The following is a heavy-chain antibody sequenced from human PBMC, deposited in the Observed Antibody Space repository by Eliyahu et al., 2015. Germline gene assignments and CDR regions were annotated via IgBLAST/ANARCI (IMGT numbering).Heavy chain of an antibody. D-gene: IGHD5-12*01. V-gene: IGHV3-74*01. J-gene: IGHJ4*02. CDR3: ATGAISAYEY. CDR2: INGDGSST. CDR1: GFTFNXLW. Sequence: EVQLVESGGAXVXPGGSLXXPCAASGFTFNXLWXHWVRQAPGKXVVWVSYINGDGSSTNYADSVKGRFTISRDSAKNTLYLQMSSLRVEDTAVYYCATGAISAYEYWGRGTLVTVSS.